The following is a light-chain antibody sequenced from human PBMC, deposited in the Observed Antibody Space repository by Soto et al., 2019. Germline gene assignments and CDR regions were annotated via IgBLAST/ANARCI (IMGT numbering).Light chain of an antibody. CDR1: QRISNY. V-gene: IGKV1-39*01. CDR3: QQSYSTPPWT. Sequence: DIQMTQSPSSLSASLGDRVIITVRVSQRISNYLNWYQHKSGKAPKLLIYAASSLESGVPSRFSGSGSGTDFTLTISSLQPEDFATYYCQQSYSTPPWTFGQGTKVDIK. CDR2: AAS. J-gene: IGKJ1*01.